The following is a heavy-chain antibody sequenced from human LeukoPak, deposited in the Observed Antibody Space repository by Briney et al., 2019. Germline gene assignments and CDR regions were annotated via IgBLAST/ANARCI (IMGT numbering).Heavy chain of an antibody. D-gene: IGHD3-9*01. Sequence: KPSQTLSLTCTVSGGSIGSGGYYWSWIRQHPGKGLEWFGYIYYSGSTYYNPSLKSRVTISVDTSKNQFSLKLCSVTAADTAVYYCASSVSTSPTLRYFDWLLYPYFDYWGQGTLVTVSS. CDR2: IYYSGST. J-gene: IGHJ4*02. CDR1: GGSIGSGGYY. CDR3: ASSVSTSPTLRYFDWLLYPYFDY. V-gene: IGHV4-31*03.